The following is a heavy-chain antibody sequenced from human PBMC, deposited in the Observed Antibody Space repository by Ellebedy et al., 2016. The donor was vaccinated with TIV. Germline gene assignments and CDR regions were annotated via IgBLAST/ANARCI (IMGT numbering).Heavy chain of an antibody. D-gene: IGHD2-2*01. J-gene: IGHJ6*02. CDR3: ARDIVVVPAGDLYYYYYGMDV. CDR2: INPNSGGT. CDR1: GYTFTGYY. Sequence: ASVKVSXXASGYTFTGYYMHWVRQAPGQGLEWMGWINPNSGGTNYAQKFQGWVTMTRDTSISTAYMELSRLRSDDTAVYYCARDIVVVPAGDLYYYYYGMDVWGQGTTVTVSS. V-gene: IGHV1-2*04.